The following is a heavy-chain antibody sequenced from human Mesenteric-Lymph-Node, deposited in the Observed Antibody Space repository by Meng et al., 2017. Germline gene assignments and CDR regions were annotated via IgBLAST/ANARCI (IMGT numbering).Heavy chain of an antibody. CDR2: INPSGGST. CDR3: ARDSTGVEGY. CDR1: GSTSTSSY. J-gene: IGHJ4*02. Sequence: VRSGAYVKQPGNSVKVYFKEVGSTSTSSYIHWVRQAPGQGIEWMVIINPSGGSTSYAKKFQGRVTMTRDTYTSTVYMELRSLRSDDTAVYYCARDSTGVEGYWGQGTLVTVS. V-gene: IGHV1-46*01. D-gene: IGHD4-23*01.